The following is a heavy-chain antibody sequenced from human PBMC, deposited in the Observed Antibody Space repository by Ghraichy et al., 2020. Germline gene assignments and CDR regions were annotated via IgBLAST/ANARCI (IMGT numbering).Heavy chain of an antibody. V-gene: IGHV1-2*02. CDR3: ARDFTIFGVVILMARWGMDV. CDR1: GYTFTGYY. Sequence: ASVKVSCKASGYTFTGYYMHWVRQAPGQGLEWMGWINPNSGGTNYAQKFQGRVTMTRDTSISTAYMELSRLRSDDTAVYYCARDFTIFGVVILMARWGMDVWGQGTTVTVSS. CDR2: INPNSGGT. D-gene: IGHD3-3*01. J-gene: IGHJ6*02.